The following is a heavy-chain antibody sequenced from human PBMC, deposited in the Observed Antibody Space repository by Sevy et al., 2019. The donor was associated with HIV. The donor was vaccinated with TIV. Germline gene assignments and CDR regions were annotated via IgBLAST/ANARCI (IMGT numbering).Heavy chain of an antibody. V-gene: IGHV1-2*02. J-gene: IGHJ5*02. CDR2: INPNSGGT. CDR1: GYTFTGYY. Sequence: ASVKVSCKASGYTFTGYYMHWVRQAPGQGLEWMGWINPNSGGTKYAQKFQGRVTMTRDTSISTAYMELGRLRSDDTAVYYCAKERVYCSGGTCKPGGWFDPWGQGTLVTVSS. CDR3: AKERVYCSGGTCKPGGWFDP. D-gene: IGHD2-15*01.